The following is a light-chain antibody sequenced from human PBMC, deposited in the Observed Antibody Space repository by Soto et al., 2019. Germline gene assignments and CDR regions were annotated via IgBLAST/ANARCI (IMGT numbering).Light chain of an antibody. CDR3: AAWDNSLSGWV. V-gene: IGLV1-44*01. CDR1: SSNIGSTS. CDR2: SNN. Sequence: QSVLTQPPSASGTLGQRVTISCSGSSSNIGSTSVYWYQQLPGTAPKLLIYSNNRRPSGVPDRLSGSKSGTSASLAISGLQSEDEADYYCAAWDNSLSGWVFGGGTKLTVL. J-gene: IGLJ3*02.